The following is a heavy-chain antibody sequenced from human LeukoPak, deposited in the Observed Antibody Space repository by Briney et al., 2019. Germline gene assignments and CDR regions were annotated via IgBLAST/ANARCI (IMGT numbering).Heavy chain of an antibody. CDR3: ASTFGVLMVYAHPYFDY. V-gene: IGHV4-34*01. J-gene: IGHJ4*02. CDR2: INHSGST. Sequence: PSETLSLTCAVYGGSFSGYYWSWIRQPPGKGLEWIGEINHSGSTNYNPSLKSRVTISVDTSKNQFSLKLSSVTAADTAVYYCASTFGVLMVYAHPYFDYWGQGTLVTVSS. CDR1: GGSFSGYY. D-gene: IGHD2-8*01.